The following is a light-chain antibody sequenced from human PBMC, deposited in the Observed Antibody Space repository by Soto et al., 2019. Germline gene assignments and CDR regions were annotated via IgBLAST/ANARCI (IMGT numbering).Light chain of an antibody. CDR2: VAS. J-gene: IGKJ5*01. Sequence: IVLTQSPAALSVSRGGVGAVGFMASQSVSSNLAWHQQKPGQAPRLLIYVASTRAPGIPARFSGSGSGTEFTLTISRLEPEDFAVYYCQHYVSPPITFGQGTRLEIK. CDR1: QSVSSN. CDR3: QHYVSPPIT. V-gene: IGKV3-15*01.